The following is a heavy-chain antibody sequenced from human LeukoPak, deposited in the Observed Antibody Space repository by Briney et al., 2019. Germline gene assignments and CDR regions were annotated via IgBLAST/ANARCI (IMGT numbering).Heavy chain of an antibody. V-gene: IGHV4-4*07. CDR1: GGSISSYY. D-gene: IGHD6-6*01. Sequence: SETLSLTCTVSGGSISSYYWSWIRQPAGKGLEWIGRIYTSGSTNYNPSLKSRVTMSVDTSKNQFSLKLSSVTAEDTAVYYCARDWEIGQLVHYYYYMDVWGKGTTVTVSS. CDR3: ARDWEIGQLVHYYYYMDV. CDR2: IYTSGST. J-gene: IGHJ6*03.